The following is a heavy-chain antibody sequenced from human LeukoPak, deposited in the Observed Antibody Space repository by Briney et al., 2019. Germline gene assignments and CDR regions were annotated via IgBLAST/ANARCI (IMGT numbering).Heavy chain of an antibody. CDR1: GFTFSSYG. Sequence: GGSLRLSCAASGFTFSSYGMHWVRQAPGKGLEWVAVIWYDGSNKYYADSVKGRFTISRDNSKNTLYLQMNSLRAEDTAVYYCAREASSGWYYFDYWGRGTLVTVSS. V-gene: IGHV3-33*01. D-gene: IGHD6-19*01. J-gene: IGHJ4*02. CDR3: AREASSGWYYFDY. CDR2: IWYDGSNK.